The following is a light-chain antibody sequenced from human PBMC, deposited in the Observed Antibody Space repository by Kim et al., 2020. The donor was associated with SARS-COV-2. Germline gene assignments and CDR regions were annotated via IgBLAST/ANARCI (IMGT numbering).Light chain of an antibody. V-gene: IGKV3D-15*01. J-gene: IGKJ1*01. CDR1: QSVSTK. CDR2: GAP. CDR3: QQYKNRPRT. Sequence: ERATPAGRASQSVSTKLAGSKQNPGQAPRPLIYGAPTRPTGIPARLGGSGSGQEFTLTISGRQSEDFAFYYCQQYKNRPRTFVQGTQVDIK.